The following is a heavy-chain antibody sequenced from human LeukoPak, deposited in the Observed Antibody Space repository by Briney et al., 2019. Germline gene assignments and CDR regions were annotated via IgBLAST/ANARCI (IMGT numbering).Heavy chain of an antibody. CDR1: GYTFTSYG. Sequence: ASVKVSCKASGYTFTSYGISWVRQAPGQGLEWMGWISAYNGNTNYAQKLQGRVTMTTDTSTSTAYMELSSLRSEDTAVYYCARVDCGGDCYSGRGWFDPWGQGTPVTVSS. J-gene: IGHJ5*02. CDR2: ISAYNGNT. V-gene: IGHV1-18*01. CDR3: ARVDCGGDCYSGRGWFDP. D-gene: IGHD2-21*02.